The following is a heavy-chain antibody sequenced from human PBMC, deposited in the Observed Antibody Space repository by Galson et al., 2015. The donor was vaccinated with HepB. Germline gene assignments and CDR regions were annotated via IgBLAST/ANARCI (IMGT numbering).Heavy chain of an antibody. CDR2: IYTGGST. Sequence: LSLTCTVSGGSISSYYCNWIRQPAGKGLEWIGRIYTGGSTNYNPSLKSRVTMSVDTSKNQFSLKLSSVTAADTAVYYCARDRGGSGFTLTFDSWGQGTLVTVSS. V-gene: IGHV4-4*07. CDR3: ARDRGGSGFTLTFDS. D-gene: IGHD6-19*01. CDR1: GGSISSYY. J-gene: IGHJ4*02.